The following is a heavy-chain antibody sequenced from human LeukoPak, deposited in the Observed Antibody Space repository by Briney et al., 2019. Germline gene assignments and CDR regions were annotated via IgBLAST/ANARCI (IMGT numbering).Heavy chain of an antibody. CDR2: FSGTSGRT. J-gene: IGHJ4*02. Sequence: PGGSLRLSCAASGFTFSSYAMSWVRQAPGEGLEWVSTFSGTSGRTYYADSVKGRFTISRDNSKKTLYLQMNSLRAEDTAVYYCAKRGYCSGGTCLPYFDYWGQGTLVTVPS. CDR1: GFTFSSYA. V-gene: IGHV3-23*01. CDR3: AKRGYCSGGTCLPYFDY. D-gene: IGHD2-15*01.